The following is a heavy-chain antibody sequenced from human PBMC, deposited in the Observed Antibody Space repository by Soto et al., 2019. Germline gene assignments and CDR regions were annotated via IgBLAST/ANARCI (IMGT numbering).Heavy chain of an antibody. Sequence: TLSLTCTVSGGSTTSGGYYWNWIRQPPGKGLEWIAYIHHSGSNYHNPSLKSRVTISVDTSKNQVSLKLSSVTAADTAVYYCARETYHYDSSGYYDYWGQGTLVTVSS. D-gene: IGHD3-22*01. V-gene: IGHV4-31*03. CDR3: ARETYHYDSSGYYDY. J-gene: IGHJ4*02. CDR1: GGSTTSGGYY. CDR2: IHHSGSN.